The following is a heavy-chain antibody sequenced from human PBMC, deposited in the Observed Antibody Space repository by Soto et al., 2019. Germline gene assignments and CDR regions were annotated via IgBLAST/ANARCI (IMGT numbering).Heavy chain of an antibody. CDR3: ARAWWGDQGDY. CDR2: ISSNGGST. D-gene: IGHD2-8*02. CDR1: GFTFSSYA. J-gene: IGHJ4*02. V-gene: IGHV3-64*01. Sequence: EVQLVESGGGLVQPGGSLRLSCAASGFTFSSYAMHWVRQAPGKGLEYVSAISSNGGSTYYANSVKGRFTISRDNSKNTLYLQMGSLRAEDMAVYYCARAWWGDQGDYWGQGTLVTVSS.